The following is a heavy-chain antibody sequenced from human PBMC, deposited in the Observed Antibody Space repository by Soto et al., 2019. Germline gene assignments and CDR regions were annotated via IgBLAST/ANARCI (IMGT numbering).Heavy chain of an antibody. CDR3: ARGDSTDCSNGVCSFFYNHDMDV. J-gene: IGHJ6*02. CDR1: GYSFTDYH. D-gene: IGHD2-8*01. V-gene: IGHV1-2*04. CDR2: INPKSGGT. Sequence: ASVKVSCKASGYSFTDYHIHWVRQAPGQGLEWLGRINPKSGGTSTAQKFQGWGTMTTDTSISTASMELTRLTSDDTAIYYCARGDSTDCSNGVCSFFYNHDMDVWGQGTTVTVSS.